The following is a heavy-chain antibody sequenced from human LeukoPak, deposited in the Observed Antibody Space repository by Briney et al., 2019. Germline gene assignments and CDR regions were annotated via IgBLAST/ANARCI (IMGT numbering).Heavy chain of an antibody. CDR2: ISWDGGST. D-gene: IGHD6-6*01. Sequence: PGGSLRLSCAASGFTFDDYAMHWVRQAPGKGLEWVSLISWDGGSTYYADSVKGRFTISRDNSKNSLYLQMNSLRAEDTAVYYCARAPYSSSLFDYWGQGTLVTVSS. CDR1: GFTFDDYA. J-gene: IGHJ4*02. CDR3: ARAPYSSSLFDY. V-gene: IGHV3-43D*03.